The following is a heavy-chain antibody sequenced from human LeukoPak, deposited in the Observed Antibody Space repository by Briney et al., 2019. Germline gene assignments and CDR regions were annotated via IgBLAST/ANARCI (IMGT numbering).Heavy chain of an antibody. D-gene: IGHD2-8*01. CDR2: ITDSGGNT. V-gene: IGHV3-23*01. Sequence: GGSLRLSCAASGFTFSSYAMSWVRQAPGKGLEWVSAITDSGGNTYYTAPVRGRFTISRDNSKNTLYLQMNSLRAEDTAVYYCARAGHCTNGICYTADFDYWGQGTLVTVSS. J-gene: IGHJ4*02. CDR1: GFTFSSYA. CDR3: ARAGHCTNGICYTADFDY.